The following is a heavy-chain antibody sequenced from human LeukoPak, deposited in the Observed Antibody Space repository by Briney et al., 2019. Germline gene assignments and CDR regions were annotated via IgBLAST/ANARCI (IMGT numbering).Heavy chain of an antibody. CDR3: ARNIWFGESADAFDI. CDR2: IIPIFGTA. D-gene: IGHD3-10*01. J-gene: IGHJ3*02. V-gene: IGHV1-69*01. Sequence: SVRVSCKASGGTFSSYAISWVRQAPGQGLEWMGGIIPIFGTANYAQKFQGRVTITADESTSTAYMELSSLRSEDTAVYYCARNIWFGESADAFDIWGQGTMVTVSS. CDR1: GGTFSSYA.